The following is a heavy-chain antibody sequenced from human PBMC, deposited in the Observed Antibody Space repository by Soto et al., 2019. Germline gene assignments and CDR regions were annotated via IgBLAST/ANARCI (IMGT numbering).Heavy chain of an antibody. CDR3: ARRRYFDWLPRVYYYGMDV. CDR1: GYTFTSYY. Sequence: ASVKVSCKASGYTFTSYYMHWVRQAPGQGLEWMGIINPSGGSTSYAQKFQGRVTMTRDTSTSTVYMELSSLRSEDTAVYYCARRRYFDWLPRVYYYGMDVWGQGTTVTVSS. CDR2: INPSGGST. J-gene: IGHJ6*02. V-gene: IGHV1-46*01. D-gene: IGHD3-9*01.